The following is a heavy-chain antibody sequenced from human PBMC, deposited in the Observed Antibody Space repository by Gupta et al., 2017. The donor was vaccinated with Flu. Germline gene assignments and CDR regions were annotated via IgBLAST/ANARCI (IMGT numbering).Heavy chain of an antibody. V-gene: IGHV3-69-1*01. CDR2: IGSGGNT. CDR3: ARDLDWAFIF. J-gene: IGHJ4*02. CDR1: GFSLSDPH. Sequence: EVHLVESGGGLVQPGGSLRLTCVLSGFSLSDPHMNWIRQVPGKGPEWISYIGSGGNTDYADSVRGRFTISRDNARDSVFLQMNSLRDEDTALYYCARDLDWAFIFWGQGVLVTVSS. D-gene: IGHD2-21*01.